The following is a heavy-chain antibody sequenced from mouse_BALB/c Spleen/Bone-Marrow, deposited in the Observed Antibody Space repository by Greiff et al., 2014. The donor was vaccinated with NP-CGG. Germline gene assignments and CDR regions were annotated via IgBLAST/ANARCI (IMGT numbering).Heavy chain of an antibody. V-gene: IGHV1-26*01. J-gene: IGHJ4*01. CDR3: ARDVGNYYAMDY. Sequence: EVKLMESGPELVKPGASMKISCKASGFSFTGYTMNWVKQSHGKNLEWIGLINPYTGETSYNQKFKGKATLTVDKSSSTAYMELLSLTSEDSAVYYCARDVGNYYAMDYWGQGTSVTVSS. D-gene: IGHD2-1*01. CDR1: GFSFTGYT. CDR2: INPYTGET.